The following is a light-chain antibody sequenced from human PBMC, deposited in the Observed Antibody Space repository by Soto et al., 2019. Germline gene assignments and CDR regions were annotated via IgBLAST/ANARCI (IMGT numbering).Light chain of an antibody. V-gene: IGKV2-30*01. Sequence: DVVLTQSPLSLPVTLGQPASISCRSSQSLAYSDGDTYLNWYRQRPGPSPRRLIYKGSKRDSGVPGRLSGSGSGTDFTLQISRGEAEVVGVYYCMQGPHGLPFTVGGGTKVEIK. CDR2: KGS. CDR1: QSLAYSDGDTY. J-gene: IGKJ4*02. CDR3: MQGPHGLPFT.